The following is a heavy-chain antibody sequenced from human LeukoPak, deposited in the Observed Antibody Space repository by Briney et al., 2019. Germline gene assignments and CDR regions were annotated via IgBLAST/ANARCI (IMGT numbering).Heavy chain of an antibody. V-gene: IGHV3-23*01. J-gene: IGHJ4*02. Sequence: GGSLRLSCAASGFTFSTYTMYWVRHPPGKRLEWVSIIGSSGGGIHYADSVKGRFTISRDNSKNALYLQMNSLRVEDTAVYYCAIDPSWGTHSWGQGVLVTVSS. CDR1: GFTFSTYT. CDR2: IGSSGGGI. D-gene: IGHD7-27*01. CDR3: AIDPSWGTHS.